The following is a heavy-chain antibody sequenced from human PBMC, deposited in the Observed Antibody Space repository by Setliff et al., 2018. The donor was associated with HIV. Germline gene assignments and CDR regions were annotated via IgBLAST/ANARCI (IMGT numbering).Heavy chain of an antibody. Sequence: SETLSLTCTVTGGSISSGGFYWGWIRQPPGKGLEWIGTISYTGSTYYDPSLTSRVTISLDTSKNQFFLKLSSVTAPDTAIYYCARQTWEYYDTLTGYYRSPKNFDSWGQGTLVTVSS. CDR3: ARQTWEYYDTLTGYYRSPKNFDS. V-gene: IGHV4-39*01. J-gene: IGHJ4*02. CDR2: ISYTGST. CDR1: GGSISSGGFY. D-gene: IGHD3-9*01.